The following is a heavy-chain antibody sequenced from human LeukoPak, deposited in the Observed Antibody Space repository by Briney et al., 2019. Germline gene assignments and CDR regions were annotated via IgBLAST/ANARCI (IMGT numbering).Heavy chain of an antibody. CDR3: ARDYGDASDI. V-gene: IGHV4-4*07. CDR2: ISTSGSI. J-gene: IGHJ3*02. CDR1: GGSISSYF. D-gene: IGHD3-16*01. Sequence: SETLSFTCTVSGGSISSYFWSWIRQPAGKGLEWIGRISTSGSINYNPSLKSRVTLSVDTSKNQFSLKLSSVTAADTAVYYCARDYGDASDIWGQGTMVTVS.